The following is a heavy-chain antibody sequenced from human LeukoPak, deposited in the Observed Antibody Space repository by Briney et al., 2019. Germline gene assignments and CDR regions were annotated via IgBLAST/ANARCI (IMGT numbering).Heavy chain of an antibody. CDR3: ARFYYGSGSALGY. D-gene: IGHD3-10*01. V-gene: IGHV4-59*01. CDR2: IYYSGST. J-gene: IGHJ4*02. CDR1: GGSISSYY. Sequence: PSETLSLTCTVSGGSISSYYWSWIRQPPGKGLEWIGYIYYSGSTNYNTSLKSRVTISVDTSKNQFSLKLSSVTAADTAVYYCARFYYGSGSALGYWGQGTLVTVSS.